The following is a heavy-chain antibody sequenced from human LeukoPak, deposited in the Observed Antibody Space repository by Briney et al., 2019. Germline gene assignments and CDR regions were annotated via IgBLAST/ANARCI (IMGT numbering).Heavy chain of an antibody. J-gene: IGHJ5*02. D-gene: IGHD4-23*01. V-gene: IGHV4-38-2*02. Sequence: SETLSLTCTVSGYSISSGYYWGWIRQPPGKGLEWIGSIYHSGNTYYNPSLKSRVTISVDTSKHQFSLKLSSVSAADTAVYYCARDFYGGNVYNWFDPWGQGTLVTVSS. CDR1: GYSISSGYY. CDR2: IYHSGNT. CDR3: ARDFYGGNVYNWFDP.